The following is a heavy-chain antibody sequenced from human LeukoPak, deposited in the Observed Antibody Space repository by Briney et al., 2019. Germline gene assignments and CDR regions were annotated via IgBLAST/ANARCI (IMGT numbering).Heavy chain of an antibody. CDR1: EFTVSSNY. D-gene: IGHD3-22*01. CDR3: ARDSDYYDSRGSLGAY. Sequence: AGGSLRLSCAASEFTVSSNYMSWVRQAPGKGLEWVSVIYSGGSTYYADSVKGRFTISRDNSKNTLYLQMNSLRAEDTAVYYCARDSDYYDSRGSLGAYWGQGTLVTVSS. V-gene: IGHV3-53*01. CDR2: IYSGGST. J-gene: IGHJ4*02.